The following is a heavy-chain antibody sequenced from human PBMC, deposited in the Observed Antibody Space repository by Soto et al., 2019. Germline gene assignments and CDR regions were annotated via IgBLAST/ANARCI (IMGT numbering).Heavy chain of an antibody. V-gene: IGHV4-39*01. CDR2: IYYSGST. CDR3: ASPFGVEYGMDV. D-gene: IGHD3-3*01. CDR1: GGSISSSSYY. Sequence: PSETLSLTCTVSGGSISSSSYYWGWIRQPPGKGLEWIGSIYYSGSTYYNPSLKSRVTISVDTSKNQFSLKLSSVTAADTAVYYCASPFGVEYGMDVWGQGTTVTVS. J-gene: IGHJ6*02.